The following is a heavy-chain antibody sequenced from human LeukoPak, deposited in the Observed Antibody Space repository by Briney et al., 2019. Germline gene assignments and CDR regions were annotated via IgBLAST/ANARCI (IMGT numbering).Heavy chain of an antibody. CDR2: IYHSGST. J-gene: IGHJ4*02. Sequence: SETLSLTCAVSGGSISRGGYSWSWIRQPPGKGLEWIGYIYHSGSTYYNPSLKSRVTISVDRSKNQFSLKLSSVTAADTAVYYCARGSGAPSPSFDYWGQGTLVTVSS. CDR3: ARGSGAPSPSFDY. CDR1: GGSISRGGYS. V-gene: IGHV4-30-2*01.